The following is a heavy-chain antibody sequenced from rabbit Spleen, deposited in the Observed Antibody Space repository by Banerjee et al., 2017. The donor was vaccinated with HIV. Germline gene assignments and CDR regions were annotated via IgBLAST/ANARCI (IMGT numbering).Heavy chain of an antibody. V-gene: IGHV1S45*01. Sequence: QEQLEESGGGLVKPGASLTLTCTASGVSFSFSYYMCWVRQAPGKGLEWITCINMVTGKSVYASWAKGRFIMSRTTSTKVTLQMTSLTAADTATYFCARDAGGSFSSYGMALWGAGVLVTV. CDR1: GVSFSFSYY. CDR2: INMVTGKS. J-gene: IGHJ6*01. D-gene: IGHD8-1*01. CDR3: ARDAGGSFSSYGMAL.